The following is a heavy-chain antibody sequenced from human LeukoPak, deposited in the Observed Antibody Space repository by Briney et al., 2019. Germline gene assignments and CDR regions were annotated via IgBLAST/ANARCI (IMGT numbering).Heavy chain of an antibody. CDR1: GFTFSSYS. D-gene: IGHD2-21*01. Sequence: GGSLRLSCAASGFTFSSYSMNWVRQAPGKGLVWVSRISSDGSSTTYADSVKGRFTISRDNAKNTLYLQMNSLRAEDTAVYYCARRPDWVRPFDIWGQGTMVTVSS. CDR2: ISSDGSST. CDR3: ARRPDWVRPFDI. J-gene: IGHJ3*02. V-gene: IGHV3-74*01.